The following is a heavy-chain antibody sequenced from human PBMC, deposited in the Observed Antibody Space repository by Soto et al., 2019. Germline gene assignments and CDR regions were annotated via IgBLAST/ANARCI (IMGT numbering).Heavy chain of an antibody. CDR3: ARRKERSGPNYFDY. J-gene: IGHJ4*02. V-gene: IGHV1-8*01. D-gene: IGHD6-25*01. CDR2: MNPYTGKA. Sequence: QVQLVQSGAEVKRPGASLKVSCQASGYTFTTYDINWVRQAPGQGLEWMGWMNPYTGKAGYAQKFQCRVTMTRDNSISTAYMELSSLRSEDTAVYYCARRKERSGPNYFDYWGLGTLVTVSS. CDR1: GYTFTTYD.